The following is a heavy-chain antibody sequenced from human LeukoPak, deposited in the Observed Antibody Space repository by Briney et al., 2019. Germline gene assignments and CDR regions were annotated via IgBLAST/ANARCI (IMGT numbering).Heavy chain of an antibody. CDR1: GFTFDNYA. V-gene: IGHV3-23*01. Sequence: PGGSLRLSCAASGFTFDNYAMNWVRQAPGKGLEWVSYIRGGGGVTPHSDSVKDRFTISRDNSKNTLYLQMNSLRAEDPAIYYCAKCSANYYNDAFDIWGRGTMVTVSS. CDR3: AKCSANYYNDAFDI. CDR2: IRGGGGVT. J-gene: IGHJ3*02. D-gene: IGHD3-10*01.